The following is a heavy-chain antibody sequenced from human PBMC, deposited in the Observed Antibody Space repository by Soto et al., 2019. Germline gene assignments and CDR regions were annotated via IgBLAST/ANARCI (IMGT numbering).Heavy chain of an antibody. CDR2: ITSSADLS. J-gene: IGHJ4*02. CDR1: GFDFSSYS. CDR3: AKWSGFGDL. Sequence: DVQLLESGGGLVQPGGSLRLSCEASGFDFSSYSITWVRQAPGKGLEYVSGITSSADLSFYADSVRGRFTVSRDNFKNTAYLEMNNLRVEDTAVYYCAKWSGFGDLWGQGTLVTVSS. D-gene: IGHD3-10*01. V-gene: IGHV3-23*01.